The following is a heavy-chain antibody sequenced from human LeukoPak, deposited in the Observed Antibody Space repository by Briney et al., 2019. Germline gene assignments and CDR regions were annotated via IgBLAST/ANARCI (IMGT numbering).Heavy chain of an antibody. Sequence: PSETLSLTCTVSGGSIXSSXXYXGXIXQPXXKXLXXIGSIYYSGSTYYNPSLKSRVTISVDTSKNQFSLKLSSVTAADTAVYYCARDYYDSSYYYGMDVWGQGTTVTVSS. J-gene: IGHJ6*02. D-gene: IGHD3-22*01. V-gene: IGHV4-39*01. CDR2: IYYSGST. CDR3: ARDYYDSSYYYGMDV. CDR1: GGSIXSSXXY.